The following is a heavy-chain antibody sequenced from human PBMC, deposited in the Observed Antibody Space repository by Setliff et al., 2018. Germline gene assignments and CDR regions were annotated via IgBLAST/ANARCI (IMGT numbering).Heavy chain of an antibody. J-gene: IGHJ4*02. CDR1: GYTLTELS. D-gene: IGHD5-18*01. V-gene: IGHV1-24*01. CDR3: ATSVSWIQLVLYPQGHPEPFDY. Sequence: ASVKVSCKVSGYTLTELSMHWVRQAPGKGLEWMGGFDPEDGETIYAQKFQGRVTMTEDTTTDTAYMELSSLRSEDTAVYYCATSVSWIQLVLYPQGHPEPFDYWGQGTLVTVSS. CDR2: FDPEDGET.